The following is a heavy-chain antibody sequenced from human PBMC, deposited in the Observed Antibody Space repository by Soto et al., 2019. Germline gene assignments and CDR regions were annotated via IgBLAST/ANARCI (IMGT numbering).Heavy chain of an antibody. CDR3: ARDPPPLDV. CDR1: GYTFPSNG. Sequence: QVQLVQSGAEVKKPGASAKFSCKPSGYTFPSNGISWVRQAPGQGLEWMGWISPYKGNTNNAQKLKGRVTRTPDTSTSTAYMKLRSLRSDDTAVYYCARDPPPLDVWCQGTTVTVSS. J-gene: IGHJ6*02. V-gene: IGHV1-18*01. CDR2: ISPYKGNT.